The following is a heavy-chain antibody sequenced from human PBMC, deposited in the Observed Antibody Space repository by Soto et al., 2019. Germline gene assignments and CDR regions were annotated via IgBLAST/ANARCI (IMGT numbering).Heavy chain of an antibody. CDR2: IIPIFGAA. Sequence: SVKVSCKASGGTFSSYAISWVRQAPGQGLEWMGGIIPIFGAANYAQKFQGRVTITADESTSTAYMELSSLRSEDTAVYYCASGAGSTSYYYYYGMDVWGQGTTVTSP. J-gene: IGHJ6*02. D-gene: IGHD2-2*01. CDR1: GGTFSSYA. CDR3: ASGAGSTSYYYYYGMDV. V-gene: IGHV1-69*13.